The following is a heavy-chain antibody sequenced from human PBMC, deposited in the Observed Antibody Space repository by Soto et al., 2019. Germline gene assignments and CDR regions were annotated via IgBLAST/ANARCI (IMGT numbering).Heavy chain of an antibody. V-gene: IGHV3-33*01. Sequence: QVQLVESGGGVVQPGTSLRLSCAASGFSFSIYGMHWVRQAPGEGLEGVAGTWYDGSNKYYADSVKGRFSISRDNSQNTLFLQTNSLRAEDTAVYYCARDDKDEYGADRGGFGCWGQGTLVTVSS. CDR1: GFSFSIYG. CDR2: TWYDGSNK. J-gene: IGHJ4*02. D-gene: IGHD4-17*01. CDR3: ARDDKDEYGADRGGFGC.